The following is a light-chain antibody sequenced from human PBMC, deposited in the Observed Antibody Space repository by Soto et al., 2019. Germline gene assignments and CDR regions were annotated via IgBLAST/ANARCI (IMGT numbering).Light chain of an antibody. CDR1: SSNIGAGFD. Sequence: QSVLTQPPSVSGAPGQRVTISRTGSSSNIGAGFDVHWYQHLPGTAPKLLIYGNNNRPSGVPDRFSGSKSDTSASLAITGLQAEDEADYYCQSYDSLSDSGVFGGGTKLTVL. CDR3: QSYDSLSDSGV. J-gene: IGLJ2*01. V-gene: IGLV1-40*01. CDR2: GNN.